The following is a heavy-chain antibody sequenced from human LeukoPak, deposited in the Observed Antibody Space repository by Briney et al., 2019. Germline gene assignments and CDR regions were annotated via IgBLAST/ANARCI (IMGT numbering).Heavy chain of an antibody. CDR2: INPNSGGT. CDR3: ARERALAVAGVGGWFDP. CDR1: GYTFTGYY. Sequence: ASVKVSCKASGYTFTGYYMHWVRQAPGQGLEWMGWINPNSGGTNYAQKFQGWVTMTRDTSISTAYMELSRLRSDDTAVYYCARERALAVAGVGGWFDPWGQGTLVTVSS. V-gene: IGHV1-2*04. D-gene: IGHD6-19*01. J-gene: IGHJ5*02.